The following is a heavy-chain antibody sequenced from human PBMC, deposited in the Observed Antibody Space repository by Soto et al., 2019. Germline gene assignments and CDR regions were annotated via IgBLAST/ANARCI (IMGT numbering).Heavy chain of an antibody. CDR1: GFTFSSYA. V-gene: IGHV3-30-3*01. CDR3: GTSESGNYRDLLFYFDY. D-gene: IGHD4-4*01. Sequence: QVQLVESGGGVVQPGRSLRLSCAASGFTFSSYAMHWVRQAPGKGLEWVAVVSYDGNNKYYADSVKGRFTISRDNSKKTLYLQMNSLRAEDTAVYYCGTSESGNYRDLLFYFDYWGQGTLVTVSS. CDR2: VSYDGNNK. J-gene: IGHJ4*02.